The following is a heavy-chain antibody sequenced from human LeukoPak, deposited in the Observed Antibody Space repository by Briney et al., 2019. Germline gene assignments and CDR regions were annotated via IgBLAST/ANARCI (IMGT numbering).Heavy chain of an antibody. CDR2: TSYDGNNK. CDR3: ARDRSNLFDY. Sequence: PGGSLRLSCAVSGFTFSNYGMHWVRQAPGKGLEWVAVTSYDGNNKYYTDSVKGRFTISRDSSKNTLYLQMNSLRAEDTAVYYCARDRSNLFDYWGQGTLVTVSS. J-gene: IGHJ4*02. CDR1: GFTFSNYG. V-gene: IGHV3-30*03. D-gene: IGHD4-11*01.